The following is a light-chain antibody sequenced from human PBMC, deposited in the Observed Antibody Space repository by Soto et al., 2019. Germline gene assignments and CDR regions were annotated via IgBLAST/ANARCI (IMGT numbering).Light chain of an antibody. CDR2: GAS. J-gene: IGKJ1*01. CDR3: QQYGSSSWP. CDR1: QSVSSSY. V-gene: IGKV3-20*01. Sequence: ETVLTQSPGTLSLSPGERATLSCTATQSVSSSYLAWYQQKPGQAPRLLIYGASSRATGIPERFSGSGSGTDFTLTISRLEPEDFAVYYCQQYGSSSWPFGQGTKVEIK.